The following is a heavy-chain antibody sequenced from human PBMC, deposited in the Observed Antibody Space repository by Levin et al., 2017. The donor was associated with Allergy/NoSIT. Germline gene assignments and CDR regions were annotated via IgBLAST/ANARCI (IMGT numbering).Heavy chain of an antibody. V-gene: IGHV3-11*03. J-gene: IGHJ4*02. CDR3: APNYYDSSAYPY. Sequence: LSLTCAASGFTFTDYYMSWIRQAPGKGLEWVSFISSRDNYTNYADSVKGRFTISRDNAANSLYLQMNSLRAEDTAVYYCAPNYYDSSAYPYWGQGTLVTVSS. D-gene: IGHD3-22*01. CDR1: GFTFTDYY. CDR2: ISSRDNYT.